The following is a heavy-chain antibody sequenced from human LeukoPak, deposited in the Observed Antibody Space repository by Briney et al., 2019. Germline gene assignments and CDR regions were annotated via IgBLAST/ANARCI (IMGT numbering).Heavy chain of an antibody. V-gene: IGHV3-66*01. Sequence: GGSLRLSCAASGFTFSSYAMSWVRQAPGKGLEWVSVIYSGGSTYYADSVKGRFTISRDNSKNTLYLQMNSLRAEDTAVYYCARDSYGSFDYWGQGTLVTVSS. CDR3: ARDSYGSFDY. CDR1: GFTFSSYA. CDR2: IYSGGST. J-gene: IGHJ4*02. D-gene: IGHD4-17*01.